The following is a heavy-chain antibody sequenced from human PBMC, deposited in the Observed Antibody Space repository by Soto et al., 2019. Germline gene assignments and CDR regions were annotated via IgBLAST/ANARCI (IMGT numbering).Heavy chain of an antibody. D-gene: IGHD2-15*01. CDR3: ARADPDASVGY. V-gene: IGHV6-1*01. Sequence: SQTLSLTCVISGDSVSSNGACWNWIRQSPSRGLQWLGRIYYRSKWFHDYAASVESRMAINPDTSRNQFSLRMNSMIAADTAVYYCARADPDASVGYWGQGTLVTVSS. J-gene: IGHJ4*02. CDR2: IYYRSKWFH. CDR1: GDSVSSNGAC.